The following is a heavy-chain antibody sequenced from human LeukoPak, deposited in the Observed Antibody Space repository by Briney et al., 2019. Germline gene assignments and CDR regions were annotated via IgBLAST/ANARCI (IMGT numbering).Heavy chain of an antibody. D-gene: IGHD2-2*01. CDR1: GGSISSGGYS. Sequence: SQTLSLTCAVSGGSISSGGYSWSWIRQPPGKGLEWIGYIYHSGSTYYNPSLKSRVTISVDTSKNQFSLKLSSVTAADTAVYYCASYSDSTYYYYYGMDVWGQGTTVTVSS. J-gene: IGHJ6*02. CDR2: IYHSGST. CDR3: ASYSDSTYYYYYGMDV. V-gene: IGHV4-30-2*02.